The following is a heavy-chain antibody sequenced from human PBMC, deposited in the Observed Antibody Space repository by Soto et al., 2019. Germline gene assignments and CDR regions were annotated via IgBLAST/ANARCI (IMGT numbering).Heavy chain of an antibody. D-gene: IGHD2-8*01. CDR1: GFTFINYS. CDR2: ISGNGVTT. Sequence: GGSLRLSGTASGFTFINYSISWVRQSPWKGLQWVSAISGNGVTTYYADSVKGRFTLSRDNFKDTLYLQMNSLRTEDTAVYYCAKDHGNGRLYFDSLG. V-gene: IGHV3-23*01. CDR3: AKDHGNGRLYFDS. J-gene: IGHJ4*01.